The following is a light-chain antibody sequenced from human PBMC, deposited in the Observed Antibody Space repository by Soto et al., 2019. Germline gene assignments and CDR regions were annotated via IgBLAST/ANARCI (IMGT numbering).Light chain of an antibody. J-gene: IGLJ2*01. CDR1: SGYSNYK. Sequence: QSVLTQPPSASASLGASVTLTCTLSSGYSNYKVDWYQQRPGKGPRFVMRVGTGGIVGSKGDGIPDRFSVLGSGLNRYLTIKNIQEEDESDYHCGADHGSGSTFAVVFGGGTKVTVL. CDR3: GADHGSGSTFAVV. V-gene: IGLV9-49*01. CDR2: VGTGGIVG.